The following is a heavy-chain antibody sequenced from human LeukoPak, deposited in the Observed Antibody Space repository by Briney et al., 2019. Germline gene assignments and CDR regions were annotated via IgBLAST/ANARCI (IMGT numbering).Heavy chain of an antibody. CDR2: IIPIFGTA. J-gene: IGHJ4*02. CDR1: GGTFSSYA. V-gene: IGHV1-69*01. CDR3: ARKAYYYDSSGSHYFDY. Sequence: ASVKASCKASGGTFSSYAISWVRQAPGQGLEWMGGIIPIFGTANYAQKFQGRVTITADESTSTAYMELSSLRSEDTAVYYCARKAYYYDSSGSHYFDYWGQGTLVTVSS. D-gene: IGHD3-22*01.